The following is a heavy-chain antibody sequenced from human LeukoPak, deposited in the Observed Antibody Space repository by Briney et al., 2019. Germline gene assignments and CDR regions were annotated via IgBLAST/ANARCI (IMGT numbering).Heavy chain of an antibody. Sequence: ASVKVSRKASGYTFTGYYMHWVRQAPGQGLEWMGWINPNSGGTNYAQKFQGRVTMTRDTSISTAYMELSRLRSDDTAVYYCARDLMLGDGNWFDPWGQGTLVTVSS. CDR3: ARDLMLGDGNWFDP. CDR2: INPNSGGT. V-gene: IGHV1-2*02. D-gene: IGHD2-8*01. J-gene: IGHJ5*02. CDR1: GYTFTGYY.